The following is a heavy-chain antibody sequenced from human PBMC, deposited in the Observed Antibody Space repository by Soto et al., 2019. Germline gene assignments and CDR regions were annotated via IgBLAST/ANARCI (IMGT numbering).Heavy chain of an antibody. J-gene: IGHJ4*02. CDR2: IYTSGST. V-gene: IGHV4-4*07. D-gene: IGHD6-13*01. Sequence: PSETLSLTCTVSGGSISSYYWSWIRQPAGKGLEWIGRIYTSGSTNYNPSLKSRVTMSVDTSKNQFSLRSEDTAVYYCARDGGIAGFYYFDYWGQGTQVTVSS. CDR1: GGSISSYY. CDR3: ARDGGIAGFYYFDY.